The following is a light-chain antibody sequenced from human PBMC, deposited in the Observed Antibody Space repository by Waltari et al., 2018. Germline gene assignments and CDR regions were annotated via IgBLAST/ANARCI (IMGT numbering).Light chain of an antibody. CDR2: GAP. CDR1: QSIRSN. V-gene: IGKV3-15*01. Sequence: EIVMTHSPATLFVSPGERATRSSGASQSIRSNLGWYQQKPGQAPRLLMYGAPTRATAIPARFSGSGSGTEFALTISSLQSEDSAVYYCQQYQNWPQTFGQGTKLQIK. CDR3: QQYQNWPQT. J-gene: IGKJ2*01.